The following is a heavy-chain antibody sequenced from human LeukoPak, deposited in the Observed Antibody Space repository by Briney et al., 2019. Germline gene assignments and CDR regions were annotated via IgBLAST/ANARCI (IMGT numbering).Heavy chain of an antibody. Sequence: GGSLRLSCTASGFTFGDYAMSWVRQAPGKGLEWVGFIRSKAYGGTTEYAASVKGRFTISRDDSKSIAYLQMNSLKTEDTAVYYCTRRITMIERYQIYYYYGMDVWGQGTTVTVSS. J-gene: IGHJ6*02. CDR2: IRSKAYGGTT. V-gene: IGHV3-49*04. D-gene: IGHD3-22*01. CDR1: GFTFGDYA. CDR3: TRRITMIERYQIYYYYGMDV.